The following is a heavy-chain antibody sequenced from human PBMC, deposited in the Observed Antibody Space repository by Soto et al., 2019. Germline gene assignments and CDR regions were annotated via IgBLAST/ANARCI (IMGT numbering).Heavy chain of an antibody. D-gene: IGHD3-3*01. CDR3: ARGWFWSGSFNWFDP. CDR2: LFYNDKDNSVTT. V-gene: IGHV4-59*01. CDR1: SGSISNCY. J-gene: IGHJ5*02. Sequence: SETLSLTCTVSSGSISNCYWSWIRQPPGKGLEWIGYLFYNDKDNSVTTTYNPSLKSRVTMSVDTSENQFSLKLSSVTAADTAMYYCARGWFWSGSFNWFDPWGQGTLVTVSS.